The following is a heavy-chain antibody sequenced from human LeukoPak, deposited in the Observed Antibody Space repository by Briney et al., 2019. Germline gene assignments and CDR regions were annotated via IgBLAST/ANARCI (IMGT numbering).Heavy chain of an antibody. CDR2: ISGSGGST. J-gene: IGHJ3*02. CDR1: GFTFSSYG. Sequence: GGSLRLSCAASGFTFSSYGMSWVRQAPGKGLEWVSAISGSGGSTYYADSVKGRFTISRDNSKNTLYLQMNSLRAEDTAVYYCAKAVVVITNAFDIWGQGTMVTVSS. D-gene: IGHD3-22*01. CDR3: AKAVVVITNAFDI. V-gene: IGHV3-23*01.